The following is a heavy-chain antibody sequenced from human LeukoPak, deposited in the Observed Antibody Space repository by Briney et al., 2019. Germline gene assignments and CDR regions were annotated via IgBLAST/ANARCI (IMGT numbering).Heavy chain of an antibody. CDR1: GGSISSGGYS. V-gene: IGHV4-30-2*01. CDR3: AREGIAAAGGPNFDY. CDR2: IYHSGST. Sequence: SETLSLTCAVSGGSISSGGYSWSWIRQPPGKGLEWIGYIYHSGSTYYNPSLKSRVTISVDTSKNQFSLKLSSVTAADTAVYYCAREGIAAAGGPNFDYWGQGTLVTVSS. J-gene: IGHJ4*02. D-gene: IGHD6-13*01.